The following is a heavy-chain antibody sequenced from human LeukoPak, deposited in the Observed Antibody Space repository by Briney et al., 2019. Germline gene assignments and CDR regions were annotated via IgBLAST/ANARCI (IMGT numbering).Heavy chain of an antibody. Sequence: GGSLRLSCAASGFTFSSYEMNWVRQAPGKGLEWVSYISSSGSTIYYADSVKGRFTISRDNAKNSLYLQMNSLRVEDTAVYYCARDCCGSGGLHYWGQGTLVTVSS. CDR2: ISSSGSTI. D-gene: IGHD6-19*01. J-gene: IGHJ4*02. V-gene: IGHV3-48*03. CDR1: GFTFSSYE. CDR3: ARDCCGSGGLHY.